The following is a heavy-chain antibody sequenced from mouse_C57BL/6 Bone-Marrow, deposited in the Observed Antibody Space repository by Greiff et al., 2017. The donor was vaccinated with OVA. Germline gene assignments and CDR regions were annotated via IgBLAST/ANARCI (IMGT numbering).Heavy chain of an antibody. CDR2: ISSGGDYI. Sequence: EVKVEESGAGLVKPGGSLKLSCAASGFTFSSYAMSWVRQTPEKRLEWVAYISSGGDYIYYADTVKGRFTISRDNARNTLYLQMSSLKSEDTAMYYCTRTNYGYAWFAYWGQGTLVTVSA. CDR3: TRTNYGYAWFAY. J-gene: IGHJ3*01. D-gene: IGHD2-2*01. CDR1: GFTFSSYA. V-gene: IGHV5-9-1*02.